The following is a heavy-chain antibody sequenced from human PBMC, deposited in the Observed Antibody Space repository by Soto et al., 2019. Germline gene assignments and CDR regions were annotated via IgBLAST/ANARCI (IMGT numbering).Heavy chain of an antibody. CDR3: ARDLTKSSSWTYYFDY. CDR2: ISAYSGST. CDR1: GYTFTTYG. Sequence: QVQLVQSGAEVKKPGASVKVSCKASGYTFTTYGISWVRQAPGQGLEWMGWISAYSGSTKFAQKLQGRVTMTTDTSTTTAYMELPSPASDDTAVYYCARDLTKSSSWTYYFDYWGQGTLVTVSS. D-gene: IGHD6-13*01. V-gene: IGHV1-18*01. J-gene: IGHJ4*02.